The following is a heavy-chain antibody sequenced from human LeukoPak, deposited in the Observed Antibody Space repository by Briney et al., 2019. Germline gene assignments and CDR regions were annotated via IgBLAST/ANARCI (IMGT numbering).Heavy chain of an antibody. D-gene: IGHD3-16*01. CDR1: GGSISSGSYY. J-gene: IGHJ3*02. V-gene: IGHV4-61*02. CDR3: ARKGKLGDAFDI. CDR2: IYTSGRT. Sequence: SETLTLTCTVSGGSISSGSYYWSWIRQPAGMRLEWIGRIYTSGRTNYNPSLKSRVTISVDTSKNQFSLKLSSVTAADTAVYYCARKGKLGDAFDIWGQGTMVTVSS.